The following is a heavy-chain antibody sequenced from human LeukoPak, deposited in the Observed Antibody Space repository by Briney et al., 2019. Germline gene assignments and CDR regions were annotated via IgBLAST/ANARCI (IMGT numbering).Heavy chain of an antibody. D-gene: IGHD6-19*01. J-gene: IGHJ6*03. CDR2: IIPIFGTA. CDR1: GGTFTSYA. CDR3: ARVAVAGNYYYYYMDV. V-gene: IGHV1-69*05. Sequence: SVKVSCKASGGTFTSYAISWVRQAPGQGLEWMGRIIPIFGTANYAQKFQGRVTITTDESTSTAYMELSSLRSEDTAVYYCARVAVAGNYYYYYMDVWGKGTTVTVSS.